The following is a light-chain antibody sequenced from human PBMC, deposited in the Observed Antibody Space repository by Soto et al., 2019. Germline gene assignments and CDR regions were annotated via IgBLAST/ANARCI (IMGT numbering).Light chain of an antibody. CDR2: ANN. CDR1: SSNIGSNT. Sequence: QLVLTQPPSASGTPGQRVTISCSGSSSNIGSNTVNWYQQLPGAAPKLLIYANNQGPSGVPDRFSGSKSGTSASLAISGLQSEDEANYYCAAWDDSLNGWVFGGGTQLTVL. V-gene: IGLV1-44*01. CDR3: AAWDDSLNGWV. J-gene: IGLJ3*02.